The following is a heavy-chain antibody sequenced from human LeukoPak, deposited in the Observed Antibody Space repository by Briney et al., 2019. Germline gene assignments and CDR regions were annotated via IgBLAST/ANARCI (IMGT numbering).Heavy chain of an antibody. CDR3: ARVGNGYNGYYFDY. V-gene: IGHV4-31*03. J-gene: IGHJ4*02. Sequence: PSQTLSLTCTVSGGSISSGGYYWSWIRQHPGKGLEWIGYIYYSGSTYYNPSLKSRVTISIDTSRTQFSLNLSSVTAADTAVYYCARVGNGYNGYYFDYWGQGTLVTVSS. D-gene: IGHD5-24*01. CDR1: GGSISSGGYY. CDR2: IYYSGST.